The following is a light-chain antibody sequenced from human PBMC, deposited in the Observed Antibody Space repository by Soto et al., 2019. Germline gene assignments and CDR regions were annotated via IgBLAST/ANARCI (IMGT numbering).Light chain of an antibody. CDR2: AAS. V-gene: IGKV1-39*01. CDR3: QQSYSTPRT. Sequence: DIQMTQSPSSLSASVGDRVTITCRASQRISTYLNWYQQKPGKAPRLLIYAASSLQSGVPSRFSGSGFGTDFSLTVSSLQPEDFATYYCQQSYSTPRTFGQGTIVEI. J-gene: IGKJ1*01. CDR1: QRISTY.